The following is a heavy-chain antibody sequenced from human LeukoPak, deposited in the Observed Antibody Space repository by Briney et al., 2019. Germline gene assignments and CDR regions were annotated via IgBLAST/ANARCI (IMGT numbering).Heavy chain of an antibody. CDR2: INHSGST. CDR1: GGSFSGYY. D-gene: IGHD3-16*02. J-gene: IGHJ5*02. V-gene: IGHV4-34*01. Sequence: PSETLSLTCAVYGGSFSGYYWSWIRQPPGKGLEWIGEINHSGSTNYNPSLKSRVTISVDTSKNQFSLKLSSATAADTAVYYCARGASQYDYVWGSYRYNWFDPWGQGTLVTVSS. CDR3: ARGASQYDYVWGSYRYNWFDP.